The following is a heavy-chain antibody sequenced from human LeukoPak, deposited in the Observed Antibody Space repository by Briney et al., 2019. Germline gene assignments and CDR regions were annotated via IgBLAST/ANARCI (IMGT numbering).Heavy chain of an antibody. V-gene: IGHV3-7*03. D-gene: IGHD3-16*01. CDR1: GFTFSSYW. CDR2: RNHNGNVN. Sequence: GGSLRLSCAAPGFTFSSYWMNWARQAPGKGLEWVANRNHNGNVNYYVDSVKGRFTISRDNAKNSLYLQMSNLRAEDTAVYFRARGGGLDVWGQGATVTVSS. J-gene: IGHJ6*02. CDR3: ARGGGLDV.